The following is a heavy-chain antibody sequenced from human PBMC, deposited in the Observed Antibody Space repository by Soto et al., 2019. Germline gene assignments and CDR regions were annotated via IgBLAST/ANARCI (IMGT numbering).Heavy chain of an antibody. CDR1: GYTFTGYY. CDR2: INPDGGGT. J-gene: IGHJ4*02. V-gene: IGHV1-2*04. CDR3: AREGRSSSRQSFDY. D-gene: IGHD6-13*01. Sequence: ASVKVSCKASGYTFTGYYMHWVRQAPGQGLEWMGWINPDGGGTKYAQKFQGWVTMTRDTSISTAYMELSRLKSDGTAVYYCAREGRSSSRQSFDYWGQGTLVTVSS.